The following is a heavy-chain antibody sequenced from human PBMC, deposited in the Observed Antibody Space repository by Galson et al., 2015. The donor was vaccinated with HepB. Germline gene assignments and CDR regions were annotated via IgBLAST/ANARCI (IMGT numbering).Heavy chain of an antibody. Sequence: SLRLSCAASGFIFSNYGMQWVRQAPGTGLEWVAHIWYDGTYKHYADSVKGRFTIPRDNAKNTLFLQMNSLRAEDTAVYYCARDSGNGGSQDWGQGTPVSVSS. J-gene: IGHJ4*02. CDR1: GFIFSNYG. CDR2: IWYDGTYK. CDR3: ARDSGNGGSQD. V-gene: IGHV3-33*01. D-gene: IGHD2-8*01.